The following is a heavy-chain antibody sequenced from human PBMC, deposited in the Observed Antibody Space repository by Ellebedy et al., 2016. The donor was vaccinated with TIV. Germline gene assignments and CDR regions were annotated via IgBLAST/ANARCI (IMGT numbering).Heavy chain of an antibody. V-gene: IGHV3-66*01. Sequence: GESLKISCAASGFTVSGNYMSWVRQAPGKGLEWVSVIYGGDSTYYVDSVKGRFTISRENAKSSVYLQMNSLRVGDTAVYYCVRGGAAPHNRYFDFWGRGTLVTVSS. D-gene: IGHD1-14*01. CDR1: GFTVSGNY. CDR3: VRGGAAPHNRYFDF. J-gene: IGHJ2*01. CDR2: IYGGDST.